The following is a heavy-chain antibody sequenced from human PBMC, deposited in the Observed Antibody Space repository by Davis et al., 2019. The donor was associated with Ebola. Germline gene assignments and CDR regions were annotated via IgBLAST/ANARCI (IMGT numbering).Heavy chain of an antibody. CDR1: GGSFSGYY. J-gene: IGHJ4*02. CDR2: INHSGST. V-gene: IGHV4-34*01. Sequence: SETLSLTCAVYGGSFSGYYWSWIRQPPGKGLEWIGEINHSGSTNYNPSLKSRVTISVDTSKNQFSLKLSSVTAADTAVYYCARDVLLWSKSHFDYWGQGTLVTVSS. D-gene: IGHD3-10*01. CDR3: ARDVLLWSKSHFDY.